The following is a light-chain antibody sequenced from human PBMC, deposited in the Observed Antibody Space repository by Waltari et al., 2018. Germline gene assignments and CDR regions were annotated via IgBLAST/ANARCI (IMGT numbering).Light chain of an antibody. V-gene: IGLV1-47*01. Sequence: QSVLTQPPSASGTPGQRVTISCSGGTSNIGRNYVYWYQQFPRTAPNLLVYRNNARPSGVPDRISGSKSGPSASLAISGLRSEDEADYYCATWDGSLTAWVFGGGTKLTVL. J-gene: IGLJ3*02. CDR2: RNN. CDR3: ATWDGSLTAWV. CDR1: TSNIGRNY.